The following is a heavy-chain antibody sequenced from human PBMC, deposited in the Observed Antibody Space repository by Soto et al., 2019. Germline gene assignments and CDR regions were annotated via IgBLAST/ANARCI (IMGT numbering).Heavy chain of an antibody. Sequence: EVHLQGSGGGLVQPGGSLRLSCAASGLNFNYYAMNWVRRAPGKGLEWGSAISASGGDTYYADSVKGRFTISRDNSKNTQSLQMNSLRAEDTAVYYCATNGDCSRGICYWHVEYWGQGILVTVSS. J-gene: IGHJ4*02. CDR1: GLNFNYYA. CDR2: ISASGGDT. V-gene: IGHV3-23*01. CDR3: ATNGDCSRGICYWHVEY. D-gene: IGHD2-15*01.